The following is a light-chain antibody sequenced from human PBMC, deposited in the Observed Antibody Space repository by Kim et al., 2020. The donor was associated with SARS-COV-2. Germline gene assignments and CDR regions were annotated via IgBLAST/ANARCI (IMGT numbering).Light chain of an antibody. CDR1: NLRNYY. CDR2: GKN. CDR3: NSRDSSGNHWV. Sequence: SSELTQDPAASVALGQTVRITCQGDNLRNYYASWYQQKPRLAPVLVIYGKNNRPSGIPDRFSGSSSGNTASLTITGAQAEDEADYYCNSRDSSGNHWVFGGGTQLTVL. J-gene: IGLJ3*02. V-gene: IGLV3-19*01.